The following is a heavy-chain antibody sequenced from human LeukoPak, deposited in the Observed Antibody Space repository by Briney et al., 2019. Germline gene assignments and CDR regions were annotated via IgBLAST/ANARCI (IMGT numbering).Heavy chain of an antibody. V-gene: IGHV3-23*01. D-gene: IGHD3-9*01. CDR1: GFTFSSYA. Sequence: GGSLRLSCAASGFTFSSYAMSGVRQAPGKGLEWDSASSGSGGSTYYADPVKGRFTISRDNSKNTLYLQMNSLRAEDTAVYYCAKAYYDILTGYYIGGFDYWGQGTLVTVSS. J-gene: IGHJ4*02. CDR3: AKAYYDILTGYYIGGFDY. CDR2: SSGSGGST.